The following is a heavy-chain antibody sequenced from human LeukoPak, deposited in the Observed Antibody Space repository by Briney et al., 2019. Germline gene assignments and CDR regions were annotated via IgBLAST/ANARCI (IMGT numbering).Heavy chain of an antibody. Sequence: GASVKVSCKASGYTFTSYGISWVRQAPGQGLEWMGGIIPIFGTANYAQKFQGRVTITADESTSTAYMELSSLRSEDTAVYYCARASGDSSGYYYYYYYMDVWGKGTTVTVSS. V-gene: IGHV1-69*13. D-gene: IGHD3-22*01. J-gene: IGHJ6*03. CDR3: ARASGDSSGYYYYYYYMDV. CDR2: IIPIFGTA. CDR1: GYTFTSYG.